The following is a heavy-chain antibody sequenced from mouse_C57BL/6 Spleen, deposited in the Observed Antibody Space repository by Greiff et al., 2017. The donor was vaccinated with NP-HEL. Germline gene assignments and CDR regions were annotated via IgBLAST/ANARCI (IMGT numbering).Heavy chain of an antibody. Sequence: EVQLQQSGPELVKPGASVKISCKASGYTFTDYYMNWVKQSHGKSLEWIGDINPNNGGTSYNQKFKGKATLTVDKSSSTAYMELRSLTSEDSAVYYCARHYGPDGDYWGQGTTLTVSS. D-gene: IGHD1-1*01. CDR1: GYTFTDYY. V-gene: IGHV1-26*01. CDR3: ARHYGPDGDY. CDR2: INPNNGGT. J-gene: IGHJ2*01.